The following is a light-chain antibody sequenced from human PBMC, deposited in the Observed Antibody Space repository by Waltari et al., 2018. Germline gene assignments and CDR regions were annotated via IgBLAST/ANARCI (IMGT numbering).Light chain of an antibody. CDR3: RQAHSYPLT. J-gene: IGKJ4*01. Sequence: LQLTQSPSSVSASVGDRVTIPCRASQGINSDLAWYQQKQGKAPKLLIYVASNLQSGVPSRFSGSGSGTDFTLTISSLQPEDFATYYCRQAHSYPLTFGGGTKVEIK. CDR1: QGINSD. CDR2: VAS. V-gene: IGKV1-12*01.